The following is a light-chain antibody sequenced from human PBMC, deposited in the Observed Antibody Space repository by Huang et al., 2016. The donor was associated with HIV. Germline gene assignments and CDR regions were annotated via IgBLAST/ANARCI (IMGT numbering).Light chain of an antibody. V-gene: IGKV4-1*01. CDR2: WAS. J-gene: IGKJ5*01. Sequence: DIVMTQSPDSLAVSLGERATVNCKSSRSLLYGSNNQSYLAWYQQKPGQPTKVLIYWASTRESGVPNRISGSGSGTDFTLTISSLQAEDVAFYYWQQYFNAPITFGQGTRLEI. CDR3: QQYFNAPIT. CDR1: RSLLYGSNNQSY.